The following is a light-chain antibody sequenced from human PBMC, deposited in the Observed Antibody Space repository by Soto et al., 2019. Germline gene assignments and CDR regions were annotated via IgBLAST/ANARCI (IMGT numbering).Light chain of an antibody. J-gene: IGKJ1*01. V-gene: IGKV3-15*01. CDR1: QSISSN. CDR3: QQYNSWPET. CDR2: DAF. Sequence: EILMTQSPATLSVSPGERATLSCRASQSISSNLAWYHHKPGQAPRLLIYDAFTRATGIPARFSGSGSGTEFTLTISSLQSEDFAVYYCQQYNSWPETFGQGTKLDIK.